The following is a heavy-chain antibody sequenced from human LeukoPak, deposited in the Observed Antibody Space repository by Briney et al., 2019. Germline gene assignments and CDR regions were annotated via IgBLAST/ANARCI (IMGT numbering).Heavy chain of an antibody. V-gene: IGHV4-59*08. D-gene: IGHD1-7*01. Sequence: SETLSLTCTVSGGSISSYYWSWIRQPPGKGLEWIGYIYYSGSTNYNPFLKSRVTISVDTSKNQFSLKLSSVTAADTAVYYCARLRTGITGTTAWFDPWGQGTLVTVSS. CDR2: IYYSGST. CDR3: ARLRTGITGTTAWFDP. J-gene: IGHJ5*02. CDR1: GGSISSYY.